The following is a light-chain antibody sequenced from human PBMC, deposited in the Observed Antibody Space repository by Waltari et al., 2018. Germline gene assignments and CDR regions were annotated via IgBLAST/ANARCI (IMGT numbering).Light chain of an antibody. V-gene: IGKV3-20*01. Sequence: EIVLTQSPGTLSLSPGERATLSCRASQSVSRNYLAWYQQKPGQAPRLLIYAASSRATGIPDRFSGSGSGTDFTLTISRLEPEDFALYYCQQYGSAPQTFGQWTKVEIK. J-gene: IGKJ1*01. CDR2: AAS. CDR3: QQYGSAPQT. CDR1: QSVSRNY.